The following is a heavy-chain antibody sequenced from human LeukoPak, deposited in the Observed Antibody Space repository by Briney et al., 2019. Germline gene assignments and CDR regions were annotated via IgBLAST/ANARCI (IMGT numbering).Heavy chain of an antibody. J-gene: IGHJ4*02. CDR2: IKKEGSEK. Sequence: GGSLRLSCAASGFTFSSNWMSWVRQAPGKGLEWVATIKKEGSEKYYVDSVKGRFTISRDNAKNSLYLQMNSLRADDTAVYYCARTHSGEDYWGQGTLVTVSS. CDR3: ARTHSGEDY. V-gene: IGHV3-7*05. D-gene: IGHD6-19*01. CDR1: GFTFSSNW.